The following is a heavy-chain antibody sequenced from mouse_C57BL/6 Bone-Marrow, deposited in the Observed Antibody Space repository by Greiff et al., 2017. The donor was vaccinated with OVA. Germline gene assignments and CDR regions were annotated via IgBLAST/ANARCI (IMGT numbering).Heavy chain of an antibody. CDR1: GFTFSSYA. V-gene: IGHV5-4*03. CDR2: ISDGGSYT. CDR3: AAVVARGYFDV. Sequence: EVKLVESGGGLVKPGGSLKLSCAASGFTFSSYAMSWVRQTPEKRLEWVATISDGGSYTYYPDNVKGRITISRDNAKNNLYLQMSHLKSEDTAMYDCAAVVARGYFDVWGTGTTVTVSS. D-gene: IGHD1-1*01. J-gene: IGHJ1*03.